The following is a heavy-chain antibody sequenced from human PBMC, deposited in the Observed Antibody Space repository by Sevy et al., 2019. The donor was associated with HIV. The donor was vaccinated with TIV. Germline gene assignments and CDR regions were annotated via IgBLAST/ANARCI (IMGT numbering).Heavy chain of an antibody. V-gene: IGHV5-51*01. CDR1: GYRFISYW. Sequence: GESLKISCKASGYRFISYWIGWVRQKPGKGLEWVAMLFPGSSDIRHNPTLEGQVTISVDKSISATYLQWSRLKTSDTAMYYCAWGGHLSLDAFDLWGLGTMVTVSS. D-gene: IGHD3-3*01. CDR2: LFPGSSDI. CDR3: AWGGHLSLDAFDL. J-gene: IGHJ3*01.